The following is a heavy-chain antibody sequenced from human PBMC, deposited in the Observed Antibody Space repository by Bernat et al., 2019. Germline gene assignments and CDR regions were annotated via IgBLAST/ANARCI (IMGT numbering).Heavy chain of an antibody. V-gene: IGHV4-39*01. CDR3: ARHGSRRYFDWFPYYFDY. D-gene: IGHD3-9*01. CDR2: IYYSGST. Sequence: QLQLQESGPGLVKPSETLSLTCTVSGGSISSSSYYWGWIRQPPGKGLEWIGSIYYSGSTYYNPSLKSRVTISVDTSKNQFSLKLSSVTAADTAVYYCARHGSRRYFDWFPYYFDYWGQGTLVTVSS. CDR1: GGSISSSSYY. J-gene: IGHJ4*02.